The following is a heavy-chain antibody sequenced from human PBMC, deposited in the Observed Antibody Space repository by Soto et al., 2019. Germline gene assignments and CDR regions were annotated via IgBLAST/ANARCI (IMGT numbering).Heavy chain of an antibody. J-gene: IGHJ6*02. CDR1: GGTFSSYA. CDR2: IIPIFGTA. D-gene: IGHD1-20*01. V-gene: IGHV1-69*01. CDR3: ASVRGGITGTRGYYYYGMDV. Sequence: QVQLVQSGAEVKKPGSSVKVSCKASGGTFSSYAISWVRQAPGQGLEWMGGIIPIFGTANYAQKFQGRVTLTADESTSTAYVGRSRLRSEDTAVYYWASVRGGITGTRGYYYYGMDVWGQGTTVTVSS.